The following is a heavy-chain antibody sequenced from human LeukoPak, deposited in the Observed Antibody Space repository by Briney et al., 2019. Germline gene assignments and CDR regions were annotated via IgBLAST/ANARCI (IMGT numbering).Heavy chain of an antibody. Sequence: ASVKVSRKASGYTFTGYYMHWVRQAPGQGLEWMGWINPNSGGTNYAQKFQGRVTMTRDTSTSTVYMELSSLRSEDTAVYYCARDPSEDGELLEYWGQGTLVTVSS. CDR2: INPNSGGT. J-gene: IGHJ4*02. CDR3: ARDPSEDGELLEY. V-gene: IGHV1-2*02. D-gene: IGHD1-26*01. CDR1: GYTFTGYY.